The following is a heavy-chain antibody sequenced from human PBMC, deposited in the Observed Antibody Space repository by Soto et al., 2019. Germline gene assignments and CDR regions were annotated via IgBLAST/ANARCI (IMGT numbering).Heavy chain of an antibody. CDR2: ISGSGGST. J-gene: IGHJ3*02. CDR3: SKEPPAGEIVVVPAAQDI. CDR1: GFTFSSYA. D-gene: IGHD2-2*01. Sequence: GGSLRLSCAASGFTFSSYAMSWVRQATGKGLEWVSAISGSGGSTYYADSVKGRFTISRDNSKNTLYLQMNSLRAEDTAGYYCSKEPPAGEIVVVPAAQDIWGQGTMVTVSS. V-gene: IGHV3-23*01.